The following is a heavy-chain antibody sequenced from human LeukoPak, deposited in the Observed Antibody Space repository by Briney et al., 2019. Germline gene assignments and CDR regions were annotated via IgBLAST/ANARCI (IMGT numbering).Heavy chain of an antibody. CDR2: VHHSGRT. CDR3: ARDGTTVPSLDP. CDR1: GGSISGSNW. Sequence: SETLSLTCAVSGGSISGSNWWNWVRQSPGKGLKWIGEVHHSGRTNYNPSLKSRITMSVDKSKNLFSLKLTSVTAADTAVYYCARDGTTVPSLDPWGQGTLVTVSS. V-gene: IGHV4-4*02. J-gene: IGHJ5*02. D-gene: IGHD4-17*01.